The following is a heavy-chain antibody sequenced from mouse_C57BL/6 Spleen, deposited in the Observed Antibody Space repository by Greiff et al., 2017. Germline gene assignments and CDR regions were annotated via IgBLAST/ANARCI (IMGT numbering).Heavy chain of an antibody. CDR2: IWTGGGT. CDR3: ARNRGAIYDGSMDY. J-gene: IGHJ4*01. D-gene: IGHD2-3*01. V-gene: IGHV2-9-1*01. Sequence: VKLVESGPGLVAPSQSLSITCTVSGFSLTSYAISWVRQPPGKGLEWLGVIWTGGGTNYNSALKSRLSISKDNSKSQVFLKMNSLQTDDTARYYCARNRGAIYDGSMDYWGQGTSVTVSS. CDR1: GFSLTSYA.